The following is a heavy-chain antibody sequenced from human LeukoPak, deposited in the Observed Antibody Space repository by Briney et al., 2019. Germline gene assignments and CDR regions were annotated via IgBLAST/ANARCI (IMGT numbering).Heavy chain of an antibody. D-gene: IGHD3-9*01. CDR2: INPNSGGT. J-gene: IGHJ4*02. Sequence: ASVKVSCKASGYTFTGYYMHWVRQAPGQGLDWMGWINPNSGGTNYAQKFQGRVTMTRETSITTAYMEMSRLRSDDTALYYCARSPHILTGENFDYWGQGTLVTVSS. V-gene: IGHV1-2*02. CDR1: GYTFTGYY. CDR3: ARSPHILTGENFDY.